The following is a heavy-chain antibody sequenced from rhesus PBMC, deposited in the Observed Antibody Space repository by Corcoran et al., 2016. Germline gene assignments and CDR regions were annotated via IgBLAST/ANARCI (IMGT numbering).Heavy chain of an antibody. Sequence: VQLQESGPGVVKPSETLSLTCGVSGGSFSGYYLWSWFRQPPGKGLERIGYIGGKSGSTHYSPSLKNRVTISKDTSKDLFSLKLSSVTAAVTAVYYCARMRDAFDFWGQGLRVTVSS. CDR2: IGGKSGST. V-gene: IGHV4-165*01. CDR1: GGSFSGYY. CDR3: ARMRDAFDF. J-gene: IGHJ3*01.